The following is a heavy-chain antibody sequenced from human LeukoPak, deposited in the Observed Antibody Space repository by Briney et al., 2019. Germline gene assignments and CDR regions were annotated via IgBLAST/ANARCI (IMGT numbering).Heavy chain of an antibody. D-gene: IGHD6-13*01. Sequence: ASVKVSCKASGGTFSSYAISWVRQAPRRGLEWMGRIIPILGIANYAQKFQGRVTITADKSTSTAYMELSSLRSEDTAVYYCARGGPYSSSWLDYWGQGTLVTVSS. CDR3: ARGGPYSSSWLDY. J-gene: IGHJ4*02. CDR2: IIPILGIA. V-gene: IGHV1-69*04. CDR1: GGTFSSYA.